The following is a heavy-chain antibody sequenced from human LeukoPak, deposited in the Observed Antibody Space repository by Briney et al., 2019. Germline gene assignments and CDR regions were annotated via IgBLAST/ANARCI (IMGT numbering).Heavy chain of an antibody. CDR1: GFTFSSYS. D-gene: IGHD5-18*01. CDR2: ISSSSSSI. J-gene: IGHJ4*02. Sequence: GGSLRLSCAASGFTFSSYSMNWVRQAPGKGLEWVSSISSSSSSIYYADSVKGRFTISRDNAKNSLYLQMNSLRAEGTAVYYCARASGDIVETATMGSYWGQGTLVTVSS. CDR3: ARASGDIVETATMGSY. V-gene: IGHV3-21*01.